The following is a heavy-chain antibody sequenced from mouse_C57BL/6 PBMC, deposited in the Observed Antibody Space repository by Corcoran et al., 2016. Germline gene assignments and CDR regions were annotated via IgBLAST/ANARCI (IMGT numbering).Heavy chain of an antibody. V-gene: IGHV1-26*01. D-gene: IGHD1-1*01. CDR3: ARRIYYYGSIDY. J-gene: IGHJ2*01. CDR1: GYTFTDYY. Sequence: EVQLQQSGPELVKPGASVKISCKASGYTFTDYYMHWVKQSHGKSLEWIGDINPNNGGTSYNQKFKGKATLTVDKSSSTAYMELRSLTSEDSAVYYCARRIYYYGSIDYWGQGTTLTVSS. CDR2: INPNNGGT.